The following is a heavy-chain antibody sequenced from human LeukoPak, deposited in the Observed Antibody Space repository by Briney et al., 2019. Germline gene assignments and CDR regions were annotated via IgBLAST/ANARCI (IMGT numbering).Heavy chain of an antibody. Sequence: ASVKVSCKASGYTFTSYGISWVRQAPGQGLEWMGWISAYNGNTNYAQRLQGRVTMTTDTSTSTAYMELRSLRSDDTAVYYCAREGFYGSGSYYEGYFDYWGQGTLVTVSS. CDR2: ISAYNGNT. D-gene: IGHD3-10*01. CDR1: GYTFTSYG. V-gene: IGHV1-18*01. J-gene: IGHJ4*02. CDR3: AREGFYGSGSYYEGYFDY.